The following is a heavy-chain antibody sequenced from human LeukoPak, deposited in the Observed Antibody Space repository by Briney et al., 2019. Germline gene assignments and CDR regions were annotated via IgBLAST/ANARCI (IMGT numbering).Heavy chain of an antibody. D-gene: IGHD3-16*01. CDR1: GGSISSYY. CDR2: IYYSGST. J-gene: IGHJ1*01. Sequence: PSETLSLTCTVSGGSISSYYWSWIRQPPGKGLEWIGYIYYSGSTNYNPSLKRRVTISVDTSKNQFSLKLRSVTAADTAVYYCARGGTRLYFQHWGQGTLVTVSS. CDR3: ARGGTRLYFQH. V-gene: IGHV4-59*01.